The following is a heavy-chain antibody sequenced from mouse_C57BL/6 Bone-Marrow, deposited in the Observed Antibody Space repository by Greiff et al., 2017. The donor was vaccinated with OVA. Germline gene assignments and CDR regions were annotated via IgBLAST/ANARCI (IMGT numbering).Heavy chain of an antibody. D-gene: IGHD1-1*01. CDR1: GFTFTDYY. CDR2: IRNKANGYTT. Sequence: DVMLVESGGGLVQPGGSLSLSCAASGFTFTDYYMSWVRQPPGKALEWLGFIRNKANGYTTEYSASVKGRFTISRDNSLSILYLQMNALRAEDSATYYCARYIEGYGSSLYFDYWGQGTTLTVSS. J-gene: IGHJ2*01. V-gene: IGHV7-3*01. CDR3: ARYIEGYGSSLYFDY.